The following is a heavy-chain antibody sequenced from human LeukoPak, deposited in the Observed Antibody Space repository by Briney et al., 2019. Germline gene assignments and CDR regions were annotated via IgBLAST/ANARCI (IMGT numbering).Heavy chain of an antibody. D-gene: IGHD3-16*02. CDR2: IWYDGSNK. CDR3: ARDGAGYDYVWGSYRSYYFDY. CDR1: GFTFSSYG. J-gene: IGHJ4*02. V-gene: IGHV3-33*01. Sequence: PGRSLRLSCAASGFTFSSYGMHWVRQAPGKGLEWVAVIWYDGSNKYYADSVKGRFTISRDNSKNTLYLQMNSLRAEDTAVYYCARDGAGYDYVWGSYRSYYFDYWGQGTLVTVSS.